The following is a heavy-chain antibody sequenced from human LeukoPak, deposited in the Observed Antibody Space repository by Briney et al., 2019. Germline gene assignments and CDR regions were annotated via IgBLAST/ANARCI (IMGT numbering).Heavy chain of an antibody. J-gene: IGHJ4*02. D-gene: IGHD6-19*01. CDR3: AKDRGIAVAGTTSFDFDY. V-gene: IGHV3-30*02. Sequence: GGYLRLSCAASGFTFSSYGMHWVRQAPGKGLEWVAFIRYDGSNKYYADSVKGRFTISRDNSKNTLYLQMNSLRAEDTAVYYCAKDRGIAVAGTTSFDFDYWGQGTLVTVSS. CDR2: IRYDGSNK. CDR1: GFTFSSYG.